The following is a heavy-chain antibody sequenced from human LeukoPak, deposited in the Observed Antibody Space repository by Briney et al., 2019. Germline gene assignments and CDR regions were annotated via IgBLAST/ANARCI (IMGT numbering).Heavy chain of an antibody. Sequence: ASVKVSCKASGYTFTGYYMHWVRQAPGQGLEWTGWINPNSGGTNYAQKFQGRVTMTRDTSISTAYMELSRLRSDDTAVYYCASERDYYGSGSSPPDYWGQGTLVTVSS. D-gene: IGHD3-10*01. CDR3: ASERDYYGSGSSPPDY. CDR2: INPNSGGT. CDR1: GYTFTGYY. J-gene: IGHJ4*02. V-gene: IGHV1-2*02.